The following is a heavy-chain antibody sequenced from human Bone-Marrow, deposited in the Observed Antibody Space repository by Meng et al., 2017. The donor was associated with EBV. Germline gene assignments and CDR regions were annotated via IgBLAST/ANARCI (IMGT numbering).Heavy chain of an antibody. CDR2: INHSGST. CDR3: ARGKSRDYIWGSYRIFDY. Sequence: QVQVSQWGAGLLKSPETLSLTCAVYGGSFSGYYWSWIRQPHGKGLEWIGEINHSGSTNYNPSLKSRVTISVDTSKNQFSLNLSSVTAADTSVYYCARGKSRDYIWGSYRIFDYWGQGTLVTVSS. J-gene: IGHJ4*02. CDR1: GGSFSGYY. V-gene: IGHV4-34*01. D-gene: IGHD3-16*02.